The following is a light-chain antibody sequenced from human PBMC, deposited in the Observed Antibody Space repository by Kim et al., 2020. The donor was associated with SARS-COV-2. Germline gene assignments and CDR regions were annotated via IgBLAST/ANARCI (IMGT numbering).Light chain of an antibody. V-gene: IGKV4-1*01. CDR2: WAS. Sequence: RATINCKSSQSVLYSSNNKNYLAWIQQKPGQPPKLLFYWASSRESGVPDRFSGSGSGTDFTLTISSLQAEDVAVYYCQQYYSIPYTFGQGTKLEI. CDR1: QSVLYSSNNKNY. J-gene: IGKJ2*01. CDR3: QQYYSIPYT.